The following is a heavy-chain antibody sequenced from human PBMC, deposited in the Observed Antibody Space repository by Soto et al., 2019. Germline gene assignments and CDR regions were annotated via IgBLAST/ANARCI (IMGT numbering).Heavy chain of an antibody. Sequence: GGSLRLSCAASGFTFSTYAMSWVRQAPGKGLEWVSSISGSGGSTYYADSVKGRFTISRDNSKNTLYLQMNSLRAEDTAVYYCAKYPSGISSSSNYGMDVWGQGTTVTVSS. J-gene: IGHJ6*02. CDR3: AKYPSGISSSSNYGMDV. CDR2: ISGSGGST. V-gene: IGHV3-23*01. D-gene: IGHD6-6*01. CDR1: GFTFSTYA.